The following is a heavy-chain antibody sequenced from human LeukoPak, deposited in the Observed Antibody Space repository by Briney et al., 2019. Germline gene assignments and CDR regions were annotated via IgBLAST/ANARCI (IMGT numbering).Heavy chain of an antibody. CDR1: GFTFSDYY. CDR2: ISSSGSTI. CDR3: ARDQRNDFWSGYYPYYYYYYMDV. D-gene: IGHD3-3*01. Sequence: PGGSLRLSCAASGFTFSDYYMSWIRQAPGKGLEWVSYISSSGSTIYYADSVKGRFTISRDNAKNSLYLQMNSLRAEDTAVYYCARDQRNDFWSGYYPYYYYYYMDVWGKGTTVTVSS. V-gene: IGHV3-11*04. J-gene: IGHJ6*03.